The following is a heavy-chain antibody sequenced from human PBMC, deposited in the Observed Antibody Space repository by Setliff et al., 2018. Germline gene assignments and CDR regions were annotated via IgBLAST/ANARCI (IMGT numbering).Heavy chain of an antibody. Sequence: PSETLSLTCAVYGGSFSGYYWSWIRQPPGKGLEWIGEINHSGSTNYNPSLKSRVTISVDTSKNQFSLKLSSVTAADTAVYYCARGGRGRWGLYPLHYGSGSYFDYWGQGTLVTVSS. J-gene: IGHJ4*02. V-gene: IGHV4-34*01. D-gene: IGHD3-10*01. CDR2: INHSGST. CDR3: ARGGRGRWGLYPLHYGSGSYFDY. CDR1: GGSFSGYY.